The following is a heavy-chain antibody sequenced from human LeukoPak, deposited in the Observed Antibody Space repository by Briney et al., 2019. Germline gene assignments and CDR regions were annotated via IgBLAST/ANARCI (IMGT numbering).Heavy chain of an antibody. CDR2: ISYDGSNK. J-gene: IGHJ4*02. V-gene: IGHV3-30*04. CDR1: GFTFGNYA. Sequence: GGSLRLSCAASGFTFGNYAMTWVRQAPGKGLEWVAVISYDGSNKYYADSVKGRFTISRDNSKNTLYLQTNSLRSEDTAVYYCSRGQFRLGQYDSSAFDYWGQGTLVTVSS. D-gene: IGHD3-22*01. CDR3: SRGQFRLGQYDSSAFDY.